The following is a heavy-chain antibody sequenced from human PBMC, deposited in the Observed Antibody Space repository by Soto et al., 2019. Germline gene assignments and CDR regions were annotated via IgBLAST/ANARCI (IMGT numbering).Heavy chain of an antibody. CDR1: GGTFSSYA. CDR2: IIPIFGTA. Sequence: QVQLVQSGAEVKKPGSSVKVSCKASGGTFSSYAISWVRQAPGQGLEWMGGIIPIFGTANYAQKFQGRVTITEDESTSTAYMELSSLRSEDTAVYYCARDIVVVPAASHNYYYYGMDVWGQGTTVTVSS. CDR3: ARDIVVVPAASHNYYYYGMDV. V-gene: IGHV1-69*01. D-gene: IGHD2-2*01. J-gene: IGHJ6*02.